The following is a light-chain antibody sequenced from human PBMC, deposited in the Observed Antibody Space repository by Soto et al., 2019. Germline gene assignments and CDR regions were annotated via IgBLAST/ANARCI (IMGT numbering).Light chain of an antibody. CDR1: SSDVGLYDY. V-gene: IGLV1-40*01. J-gene: IGLJ1*01. CDR3: QSYDISLSGYV. CDR2: LNN. Sequence: QSVLTQPASVSGSPGQSITISCTGTSSDVGLYDYVSWYQQLPGAVPRLVIYLNNNRPSGVPDRISGSKSGTSASLAITGLQAEDEADYYCQSYDISLSGYVFGTGTKVTVL.